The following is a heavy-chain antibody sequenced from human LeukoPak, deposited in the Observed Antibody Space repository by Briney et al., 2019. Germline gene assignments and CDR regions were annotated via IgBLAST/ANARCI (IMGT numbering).Heavy chain of an antibody. J-gene: IGHJ5*02. CDR2: ISGSGGST. CDR1: GFTFSSYA. CDR3: AKDPRYDFWSGYYGYNWFDP. D-gene: IGHD3-3*01. V-gene: IGHV3-23*01. Sequence: GGSLRLSCAASGFTFSSYAMSRVRQAPGKGLEWVSAISGSGGSTYYADSVKGRFTISRDNSKNTLYLQMNSLRAEDTAVYYCAKDPRYDFWSGYYGYNWFDPWGQGTLVTVSS.